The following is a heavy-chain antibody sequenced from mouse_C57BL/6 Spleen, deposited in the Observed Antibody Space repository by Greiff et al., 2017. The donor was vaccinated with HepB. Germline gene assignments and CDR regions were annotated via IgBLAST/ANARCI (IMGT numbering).Heavy chain of an antibody. J-gene: IGHJ2*01. CDR1: GFTFSSYA. CDR2: ISDGGSYT. CDR3: ARERYGRYFDY. D-gene: IGHD1-1*02. V-gene: IGHV5-4*01. Sequence: EVKLVESGGGLVKPGGSLKLSCAASGFTFSSYAMSWVRQTPEKRLEWVATISDGGSYTYYPDNVKGRFTISRDNAKNNLYLQMSHLKSEDTAMYYCARERYGRYFDYWGQGTTLTVSS.